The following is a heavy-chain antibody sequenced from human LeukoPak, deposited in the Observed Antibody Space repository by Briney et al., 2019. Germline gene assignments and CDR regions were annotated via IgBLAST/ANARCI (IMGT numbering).Heavy chain of an antibody. CDR3: ARDGDGRINFDY. D-gene: IGHD2-21*01. V-gene: IGHV1-2*02. CDR2: INPNSGGA. Sequence: ASVKVSCKASGYTLNDYYMHWVRQAPGQGLEWMGWINPNSGGANYAQKFQGRVTMTRDTSISTDYMELRRLTSDDTAVYYCARDGDGRINFDYWGQGTLVTVFS. J-gene: IGHJ4*02. CDR1: GYTLNDYY.